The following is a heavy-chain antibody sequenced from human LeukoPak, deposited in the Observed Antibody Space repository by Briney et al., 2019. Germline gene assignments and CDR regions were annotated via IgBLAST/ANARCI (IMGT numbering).Heavy chain of an antibody. CDR1: GGTFSSYA. J-gene: IGHJ4*02. Sequence: SVKVSCKASGGTFSSYAISWVRQAPGQGLEWMGGIIPIFGTADYAQKFQGRVTITADESTSTAYMELSSLRSEDTAVYYCARHPPGAAGTLQYYFDYWGQGTLVTVSS. V-gene: IGHV1-69*01. CDR3: ARHPPGAAGTLQYYFDY. CDR2: IIPIFGTA. D-gene: IGHD6-13*01.